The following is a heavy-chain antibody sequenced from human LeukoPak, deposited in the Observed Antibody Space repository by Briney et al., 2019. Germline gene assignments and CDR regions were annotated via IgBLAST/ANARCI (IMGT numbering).Heavy chain of an antibody. CDR2: ISSASSYT. J-gene: IGHJ4*02. D-gene: IGHD2-15*01. CDR1: GFTFSDYY. Sequence: GGSLRLSCAASGFTFSDYYMSWIRQAPGKGLEWVSYISSASSYTNYADSVRGRFTISRDNAKNSLYLQMNSLRGEDTAVYYCARGRYCSGGRCYPDFDYWGQGTLATVFS. V-gene: IGHV3-11*06. CDR3: ARGRYCSGGRCYPDFDY.